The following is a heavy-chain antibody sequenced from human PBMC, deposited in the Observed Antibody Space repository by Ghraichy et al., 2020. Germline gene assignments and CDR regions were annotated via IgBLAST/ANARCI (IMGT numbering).Heavy chain of an antibody. CDR3: ARHISGARWCDL. D-gene: IGHD1-20*01. J-gene: IGHJ5*02. CDR2: VYYIGTT. V-gene: IGHV4-61*01. Sequence: ESLNISCTVSGGSVSSPSSYWSWIRQPPGKGLEWIGNVYYIGTTDYNPALKSRVTISVDSSKNQLSLRLYSVTTADTAIYYCARHISGARWCDLWGPGTLVTVSS. CDR1: GGSVSSPSSY.